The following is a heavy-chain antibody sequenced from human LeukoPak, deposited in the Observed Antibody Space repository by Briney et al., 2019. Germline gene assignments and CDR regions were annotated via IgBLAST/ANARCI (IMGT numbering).Heavy chain of an antibody. V-gene: IGHV4-4*07. CDR3: ARDRRSFWSGSRPNWFDP. Sequence: SETLSLTCTVSGGSISSYYWSWIRQPAGKGLEWIGRIYTSGSTNYNPSLKSRVTMSVDTSKNQFSLKLSSVTAADTAVYYCARDRRSFWSGSRPNWFDPWGQGTLVTVSS. CDR2: IYTSGST. J-gene: IGHJ5*02. CDR1: GGSISSYY. D-gene: IGHD3-3*01.